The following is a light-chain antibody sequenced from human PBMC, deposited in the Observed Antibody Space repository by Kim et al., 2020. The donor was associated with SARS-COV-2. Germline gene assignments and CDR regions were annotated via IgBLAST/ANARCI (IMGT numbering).Light chain of an antibody. CDR2: GAS. Sequence: DIVLTQSPGTLSLSPGDRATLSCRASQSVTSSYLAWFQQKPGQGPRLLIYGASSRATDIPDRFSGSGSGTDFTLTISRLESEDFAVYYCQQYGTSPYTFGQGTKLE. J-gene: IGKJ2*01. CDR3: QQYGTSPYT. V-gene: IGKV3-20*01. CDR1: QSVTSSY.